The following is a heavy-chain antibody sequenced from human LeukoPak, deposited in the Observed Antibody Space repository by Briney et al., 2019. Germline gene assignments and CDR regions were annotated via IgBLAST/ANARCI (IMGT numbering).Heavy chain of an antibody. CDR1: GFTFSSYA. CDR3: AKEPPFYDSSGYYYFDY. V-gene: IGHV3-23*01. Sequence: GGSLRLSCAASGFTFSSYAMSWVRQAPGKGLEWVSAISGSGGSTYYADSVKGRFTISRDNSKNTLYLQMNSLRAEDTAVYYCAKEPPFYDSSGYYYFDYWGQGTLVTVSS. D-gene: IGHD3-22*01. J-gene: IGHJ4*02. CDR2: ISGSGGST.